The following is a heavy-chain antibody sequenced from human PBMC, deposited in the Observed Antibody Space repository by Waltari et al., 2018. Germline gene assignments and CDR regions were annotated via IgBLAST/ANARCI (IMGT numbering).Heavy chain of an antibody. CDR2: IRPDGSEI. CDR1: GFVFSTDC. J-gene: IGHJ5*01. D-gene: IGHD3-22*01. V-gene: IGHV3-7*01. CDR3: ARDGYDSSGYYWFDS. Sequence: EVQLVASGGGLVQPGGSLRLSCEASGFVFSTDCMSWVRQAHGRGLEWVANIRPDGSEIYYVDSVKGRFTISRENAKNSLYLQMNSLRAEDTAVYYCARDGYDSSGYYWFDSWGQGTLVTVFS.